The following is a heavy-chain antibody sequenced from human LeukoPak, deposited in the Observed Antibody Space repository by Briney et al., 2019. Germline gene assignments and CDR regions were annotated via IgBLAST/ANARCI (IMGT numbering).Heavy chain of an antibody. Sequence: SETLSLTCTVSGGSISSYYWSWIRQPPGKGLEWIGYIYYSGSTNYNPSLKSRVTISVDTSKNQFSLKLSSVTAADTAVYYCARRPLSAGNFDYWGQGTLVTVSS. V-gene: IGHV4-59*08. CDR1: GGSISSYY. J-gene: IGHJ4*02. CDR3: ARRPLSAGNFDY. D-gene: IGHD6-19*01. CDR2: IYYSGST.